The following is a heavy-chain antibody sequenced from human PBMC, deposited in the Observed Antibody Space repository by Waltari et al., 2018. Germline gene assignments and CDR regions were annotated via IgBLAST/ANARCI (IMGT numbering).Heavy chain of an antibody. J-gene: IGHJ5*02. V-gene: IGHV1-69*01. CDR2: IIPIFCTA. Sequence: QVQLVQSGAEVKKPGSSVKVSCKASGGTFSSYAISWVRQAPGQGLEWMGGIIPIFCTANYAQKFQRRVTITADESTSTAYMELSSLRSEDTAVYYCARDWGAAAGIVSWFDPWGQGTLVTVSS. D-gene: IGHD6-13*01. CDR1: GGTFSSYA. CDR3: ARDWGAAAGIVSWFDP.